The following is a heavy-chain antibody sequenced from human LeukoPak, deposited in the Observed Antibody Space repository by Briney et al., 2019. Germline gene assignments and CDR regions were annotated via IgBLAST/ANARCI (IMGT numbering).Heavy chain of an antibody. J-gene: IGHJ4*02. CDR1: GFTFFCHV. Sequence: GGSLRLSCAASGFTFFCHVMNWVRQAPGKGLEWVASISEYDGRTFYADSVNGRFTISRDNSRNTLYLQMDSLRAEDTAVYFCARRGGSDGWGDFDYWGQGTLVTVSS. CDR2: ISEYDGRT. V-gene: IGHV3-23*01. D-gene: IGHD5-24*01. CDR3: ARRGGSDGWGDFDY.